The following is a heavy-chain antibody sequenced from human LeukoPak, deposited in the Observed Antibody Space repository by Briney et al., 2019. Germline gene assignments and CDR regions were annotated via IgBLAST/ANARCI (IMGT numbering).Heavy chain of an antibody. CDR3: ARGLMMAQYFQY. D-gene: IGHD3-16*01. V-gene: IGHV3-23*01. J-gene: IGHJ1*01. Sequence: GGSLRLSCAASGFTFRTSAMNWVRMAPGKGLEWVSGISTSGRSTNYADSVKGRFTISRDNSKNTVYLQMNSLRAEDTAVYYCARGLMMAQYFQYWGQGTLVIVSS. CDR2: ISTSGRST. CDR1: GFTFRTSA.